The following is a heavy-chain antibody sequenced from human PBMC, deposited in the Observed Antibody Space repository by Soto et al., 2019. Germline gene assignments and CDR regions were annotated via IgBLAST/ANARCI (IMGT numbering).Heavy chain of an antibody. CDR2: IYYSGST. Sequence: SSETLSLTCTVSGGSISSINYYWGWIRQPPGKGLEWIGSIYYSGSTYYNPSLKSRVTISVDTSKNQFSLKLSSVIAADTAVYYCARHSASSWSYYYYMDVWGKGTTVTVSS. V-gene: IGHV4-39*01. J-gene: IGHJ6*03. CDR3: ARHSASSWSYYYYMDV. CDR1: GGSISSINYY. D-gene: IGHD3-3*01.